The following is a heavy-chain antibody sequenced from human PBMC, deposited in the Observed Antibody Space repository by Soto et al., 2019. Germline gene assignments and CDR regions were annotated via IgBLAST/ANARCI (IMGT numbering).Heavy chain of an antibody. J-gene: IGHJ5*02. CDR1: GFSLSTSGVG. CDR2: IYLDDYK. Sequence: QITLKESGPTLVKPTQTLTLTCTFSGFSLSTSGVGVGWIRQPPGKALELLSLIYLDDYKRSSPSLKTRLTITQVTSKNTVFLTMTNMDPVDTTTYYCAHENVVATLSFQSWSQGTMFTVSS. D-gene: IGHD2-21*01. V-gene: IGHV2-5*02. CDR3: AHENVVATLSFQS.